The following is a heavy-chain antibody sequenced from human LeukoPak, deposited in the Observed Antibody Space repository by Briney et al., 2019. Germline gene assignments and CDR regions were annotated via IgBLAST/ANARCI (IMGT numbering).Heavy chain of an antibody. J-gene: IGHJ6*03. V-gene: IGHV1-69*05. D-gene: IGHD1-26*01. CDR3: ARGIAPYSGTYGVGYYYYMDV. Sequence: SVKVSCKASGGAFSSYAISWVRQAPGQGLEWMGGIIPIFGTANYAQKFLGRVTITTDESTTTAYMELSSLRSEDTAVYYCARGIAPYSGTYGVGYYYYMDVWGKGTTVTVSS. CDR2: IIPIFGTA. CDR1: GGAFSSYA.